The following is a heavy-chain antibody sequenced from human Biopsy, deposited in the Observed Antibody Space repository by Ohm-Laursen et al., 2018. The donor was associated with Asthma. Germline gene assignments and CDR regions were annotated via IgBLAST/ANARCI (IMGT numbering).Heavy chain of an antibody. CDR3: AKRRGYSGHDNDY. CDR1: GFMFRSFG. D-gene: IGHD5-12*01. J-gene: IGHJ4*02. Sequence: LSLTCAATGFMFRSFGMHRVRQAPGKGLEWVAVISYDGNHKFYEDSVKGRFTISRDNSKNTLYLQMNSLRTEDTAVYYCAKRRGYSGHDNDYWGQGTLVIVSS. CDR2: ISYDGNHK. V-gene: IGHV3-30*18.